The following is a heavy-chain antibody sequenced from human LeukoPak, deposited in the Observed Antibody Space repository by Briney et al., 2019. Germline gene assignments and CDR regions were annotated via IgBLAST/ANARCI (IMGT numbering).Heavy chain of an antibody. J-gene: IGHJ5*02. CDR3: ARAAWNGGGGFDP. Sequence: SETLSLTCAVYGGSFSGYYWSWIRQPPGKGLEWIGEINHGGDTNYNPSLRSRVTISLDTSKTHFSLNLRSVTAADAAVYNCARAAWNGGGGFDPWGQGTLVTVSS. D-gene: IGHD3-16*01. V-gene: IGHV4-34*01. CDR2: INHGGDT. CDR1: GGSFSGYY.